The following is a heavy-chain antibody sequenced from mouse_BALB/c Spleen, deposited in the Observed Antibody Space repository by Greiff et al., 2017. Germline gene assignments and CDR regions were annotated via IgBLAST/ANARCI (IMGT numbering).Heavy chain of an antibody. V-gene: IGHV1-7*01. Sequence: QVQLQQSGAELAKPGASVKMSCKASGYTFTSYWMHWVKQRPGQGLEWIGYINPSTGYTEYNQKFKDKATLTADKSSSTAYMQLSSLTSEDSAVYYCARSDDYGYYFDYWGQGTTLTVSS. D-gene: IGHD2-4*01. CDR3: ARSDDYGYYFDY. J-gene: IGHJ2*01. CDR2: INPSTGYT. CDR1: GYTFTSYW.